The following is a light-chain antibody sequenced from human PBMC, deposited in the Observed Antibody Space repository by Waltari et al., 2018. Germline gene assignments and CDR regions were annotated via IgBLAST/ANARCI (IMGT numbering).Light chain of an antibody. V-gene: IGLV6-57*03. CDR3: QSYHTSTYV. CDR1: SGSIASNY. J-gene: IGLJ1*01. CDR2: ANN. Sequence: NFMLTQPHSVSESPGKTVTISCTRSSGSIASNYVQWYQQRPGSAPTTVFYANNQRPSWVPGRVSGSFDSASTSASLAISGLKTEDEADYYCQSYHTSTYVFGTGTTVTVL.